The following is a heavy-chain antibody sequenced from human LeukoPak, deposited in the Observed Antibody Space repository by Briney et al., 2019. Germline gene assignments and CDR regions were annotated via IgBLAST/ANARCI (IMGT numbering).Heavy chain of an antibody. CDR3: VRHLSDITSCPSY. CDR1: GYSFTSYW. V-gene: IGHV5-51*01. Sequence: GESLKISCKGSGYSFTSYWIGWVRQMPGKGLEWMGIIYPGDSDTRYSPSFQGQVTISADKSISTAYLQWSSLKASDTAIYYCVRHLSDITSCPSYWGPGTLITVAS. J-gene: IGHJ4*02. CDR2: IYPGDSDT. D-gene: IGHD2-2*01.